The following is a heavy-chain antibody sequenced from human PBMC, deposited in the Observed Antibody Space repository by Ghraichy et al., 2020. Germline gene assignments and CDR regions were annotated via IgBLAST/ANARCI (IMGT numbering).Heavy chain of an antibody. CDR2: AFYSGTD. V-gene: IGHV4-39*01. Sequence: EWVGSAFYSGTDYYNPSLKSRVAVSVDTSKNQVSLKLTSVTAADSGLYFCTRHSSGTLHWYYRGVDVWGQGTTVIVSS. CDR3: TRHSSGTLHWYYRGVDV. J-gene: IGHJ6*02.